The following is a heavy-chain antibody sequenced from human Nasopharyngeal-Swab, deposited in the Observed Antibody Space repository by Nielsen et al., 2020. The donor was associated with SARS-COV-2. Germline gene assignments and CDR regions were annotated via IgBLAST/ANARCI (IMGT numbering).Heavy chain of an antibody. CDR3: AADVVDSMVRGAGGY. V-gene: IGHV1-58*01. Sequence: SVKVSCKASGFTFTSSAVQWVRQARGQRLEWIGWIVVGSGNTNYAQKFQERVTITRDMSTSTAYRELSSLRSEDTAVYYCAADVVDSMVRGAGGYWGQGTLVTVSS. CDR1: GFTFTSSA. D-gene: IGHD3-10*01. CDR2: IVVGSGNT. J-gene: IGHJ4*02.